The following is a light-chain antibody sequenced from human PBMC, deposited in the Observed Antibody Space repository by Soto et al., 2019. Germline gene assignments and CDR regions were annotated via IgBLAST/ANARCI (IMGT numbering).Light chain of an antibody. CDR3: QQYGSSPHT. J-gene: IGKJ2*01. Sequence: EIVLTQSPGTLSLSPGERATLSCRASQSVSSSYLAWYQHKPGQAPRLLIYGASSRATGIPGRFSGSGSGTDFTLTISRLEPEDFAVYYCQQYGSSPHTFGQGTKLEIK. CDR1: QSVSSSY. CDR2: GAS. V-gene: IGKV3-20*01.